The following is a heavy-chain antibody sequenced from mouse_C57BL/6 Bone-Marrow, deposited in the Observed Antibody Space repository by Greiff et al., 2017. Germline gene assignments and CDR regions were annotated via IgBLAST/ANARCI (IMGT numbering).Heavy chain of an antibody. J-gene: IGHJ4*01. D-gene: IGHD1-1*01. CDR2: IYPGDGDT. V-gene: IGHV1-80*01. Sequence: QVQLQQSGAELVKPGASVKISCKASGYAFSSYWMNWVKQRPGKGLEWIGQIYPGDGDTNYNGKFKGKATLTADNSSSTAYMQLSSLTSEDSAVYFCARRSYYGAMDYWGQGTSVTVSS. CDR1: GYAFSSYW. CDR3: ARRSYYGAMDY.